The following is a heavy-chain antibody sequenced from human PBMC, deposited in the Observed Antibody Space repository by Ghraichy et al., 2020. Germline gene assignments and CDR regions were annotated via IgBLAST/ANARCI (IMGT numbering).Heavy chain of an antibody. J-gene: IGHJ6*02. D-gene: IGHD4-23*01. Sequence: SETLSLTCTVSGGSISSYYWSWIRQPPGKGLEWIGYIYDSGTTNYNPSLKSRVTMSVDTSKNQFSLKLSSVTAADTAVYYCARDGPLYGGISFYYYGMDVWGQGTTVTVSS. CDR1: GGSISSYY. CDR2: IYDSGTT. V-gene: IGHV4-59*01. CDR3: ARDGPLYGGISFYYYGMDV.